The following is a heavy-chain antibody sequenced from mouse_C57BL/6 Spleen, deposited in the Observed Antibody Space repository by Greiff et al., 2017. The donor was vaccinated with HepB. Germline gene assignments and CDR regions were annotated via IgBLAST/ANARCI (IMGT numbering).Heavy chain of an antibody. V-gene: IGHV1-20*01. CDR3: ARWSTTVGWYFDV. Sequence: EVKLVESGPELVKPGDSVKISCKASGYSFTGYFMNWVMQSHGKSLEWIGRINPYNGDTFYNQKFKGKATLTVDKSSSTAHMELRSLTSEDSAVYYCARWSTTVGWYFDVLGTGTTVTVSS. D-gene: IGHD1-1*01. J-gene: IGHJ1*03. CDR1: GYSFTGYF. CDR2: INPYNGDT.